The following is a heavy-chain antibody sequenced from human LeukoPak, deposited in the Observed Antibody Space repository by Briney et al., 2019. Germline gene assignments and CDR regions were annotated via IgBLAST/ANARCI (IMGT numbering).Heavy chain of an antibody. J-gene: IGHJ4*02. V-gene: IGHV3-53*01. CDR3: ARDHVVASGAVAY. CDR2: IDSGGSA. Sequence: GGSPRLSCAASGFSVSDNYMSWFRQAPGKGLEWLSVIDSGGSAIYAHSVRGRFTISRDSSKNTLHLQMDSLTIEDSALYYCARDHVVASGAVAYWGQGTLVTVSS. CDR1: GFSVSDNY. D-gene: IGHD2-15*01.